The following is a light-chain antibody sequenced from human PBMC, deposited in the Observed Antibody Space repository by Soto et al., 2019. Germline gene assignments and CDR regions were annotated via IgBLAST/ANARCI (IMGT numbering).Light chain of an antibody. CDR2: EVN. Sequence: QSVLTQPPSASGSPGQSVTISCTGTSSDVGGYMFVSWYQQHPGKAPKLMIYEVNKRPSGVPDRFSGSKSGNTASLTVSGLQAEDEADYYCTAYAGRNNVIFGGGTKLTVL. V-gene: IGLV2-8*01. J-gene: IGLJ2*01. CDR1: SSDVGGYMF. CDR3: TAYAGRNNVI.